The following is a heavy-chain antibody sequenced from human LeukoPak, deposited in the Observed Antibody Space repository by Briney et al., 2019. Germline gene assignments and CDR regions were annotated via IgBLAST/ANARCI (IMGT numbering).Heavy chain of an antibody. J-gene: IGHJ4*02. CDR1: GFTFSSYA. D-gene: IGHD6-19*01. CDR3: AKGIAVAVPSSPFDY. Sequence: GGSLRLSRAASGFTFSSYAMSWVRQAPGKGLEWVSAISGSGGSTYYADSVKGRFTISRDNSKNTLYLQMNSLRAEDTAVYYCAKGIAVAVPSSPFDYWGQGTLVTVSS. CDR2: ISGSGGST. V-gene: IGHV3-23*01.